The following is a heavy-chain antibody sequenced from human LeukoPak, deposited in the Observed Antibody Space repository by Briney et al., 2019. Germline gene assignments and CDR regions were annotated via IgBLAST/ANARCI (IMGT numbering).Heavy chain of an antibody. CDR3: AKGGKWDVTPFDY. V-gene: IGHV3-23*01. CDR2: ISGGGGST. Sequence: GGSLRLSCAASGFTFTSYSINWVRQAPGKGLEWVSTISGGGGSTYYADSVKGRFTISRDNSKNTLNLQVNSLRAEDTAVYYCAKGGKWDVTPFDYWGQGTLVTVSS. D-gene: IGHD1-26*01. J-gene: IGHJ4*02. CDR1: GFTFTSYS.